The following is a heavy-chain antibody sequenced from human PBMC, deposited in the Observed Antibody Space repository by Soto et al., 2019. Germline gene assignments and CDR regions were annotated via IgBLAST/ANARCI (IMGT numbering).Heavy chain of an antibody. D-gene: IGHD6-13*01. V-gene: IGHV3-23*01. CDR1: GFTFSAYA. Sequence: EVQLLESGGGVVQPGGSLRLSCAASGFTFSAYAMSWVRQAPGKGLEWVSVISGSGGATYYAESVKGRFTISRDNSKNTLYLQMNSLGAEDTAVYYCARQDYSTTWYLNYWGQGTLVTVFS. CDR3: ARQDYSTTWYLNY. J-gene: IGHJ4*02. CDR2: ISGSGGAT.